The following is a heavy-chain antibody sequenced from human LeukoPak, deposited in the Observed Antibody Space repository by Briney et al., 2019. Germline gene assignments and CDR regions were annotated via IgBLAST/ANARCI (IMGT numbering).Heavy chain of an antibody. V-gene: IGHV2-70*11. D-gene: IGHD6-13*01. CDR3: ARGIAAAGIRGWFDP. J-gene: IGHJ5*02. Sequence: SGPALVKPTQTLTLTCTFSGFSLSTSGMCVSWIRQPPGKALEWLARIDWDDDKYYSTSLKTRLTISKDTSKNQVVLTMTNMDPVATATYYCARGIAAAGIRGWFDPWGQGTLVSVSS. CDR1: GFSLSTSGMC. CDR2: IDWDDDK.